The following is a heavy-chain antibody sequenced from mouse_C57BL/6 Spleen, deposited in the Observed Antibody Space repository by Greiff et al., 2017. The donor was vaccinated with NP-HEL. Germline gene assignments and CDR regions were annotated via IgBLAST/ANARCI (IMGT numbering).Heavy chain of an antibody. J-gene: IGHJ4*01. CDR2: IWSGGST. CDR3: ARKNDYDGDYYAMDY. V-gene: IGHV2-2*01. CDR1: GFSLTSYG. Sequence: VQLVESGPGLVQPSPSLSITCTVSGFSLTSYGVHWVRQSPGKGLEWLGVIWSGGSTDYNAAFISRLSISKDNSKSQVFFKMNSLQADDTAIYYCARKNDYDGDYYAMDYRGQGPSVTVSS. D-gene: IGHD2-4*01.